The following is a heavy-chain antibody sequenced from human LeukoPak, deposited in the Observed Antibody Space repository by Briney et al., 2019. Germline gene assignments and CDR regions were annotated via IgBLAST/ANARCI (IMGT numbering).Heavy chain of an antibody. J-gene: IGHJ4*02. D-gene: IGHD3-10*01. CDR3: ASTITILRGVMPHFFDY. Sequence: SGGSLRLSCIASGFTFSRYTMNWVRQAPGKGLEWDSSISSSSTNIYYADSVKGRFTISRDSAKNSLYLQMNSLRAEDTALYYCASTITILRGVMPHFFDYWGQGTLVTVSS. V-gene: IGHV3-21*01. CDR2: ISSSSTNI. CDR1: GFTFSRYT.